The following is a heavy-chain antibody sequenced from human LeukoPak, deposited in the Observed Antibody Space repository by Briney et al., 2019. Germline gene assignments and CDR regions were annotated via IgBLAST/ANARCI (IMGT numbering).Heavy chain of an antibody. CDR2: IYYSGST. CDR1: GGSISSSSYY. D-gene: IGHD3-22*01. CDR3: GRYSSGYFDAFDI. V-gene: IGHV4-39*01. Sequence: SETLSLTCTVSGGSISSSSYYWGWIRQPPGKGLEWIGSIYYSGSTYYNPSLKSRVTISVDTSKNQFSLKLSSVTAADTAVYYCGRYSSGYFDAFDIWGQGTMVTVSS. J-gene: IGHJ3*02.